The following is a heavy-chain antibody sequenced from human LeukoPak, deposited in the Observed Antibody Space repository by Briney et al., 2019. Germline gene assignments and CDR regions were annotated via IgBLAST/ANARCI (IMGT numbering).Heavy chain of an antibody. Sequence: PGGSLRLSCAASGFTFSSYAMSWVRQAPGKGLEWVSAISGSGGSTYYADSVKGRFTISRDNSKNTLYLQMNSLRAEDTAVYYCAKDGTVVTLYYSDYWGQGTLVTVSS. CDR3: AKDGTVVTLYYSDY. CDR2: ISGSGGST. CDR1: GFTFSSYA. J-gene: IGHJ4*02. V-gene: IGHV3-23*01. D-gene: IGHD4-23*01.